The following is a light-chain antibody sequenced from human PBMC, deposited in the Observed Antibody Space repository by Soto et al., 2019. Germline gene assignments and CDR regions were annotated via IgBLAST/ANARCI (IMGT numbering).Light chain of an antibody. J-gene: IGLJ7*01. Sequence: QSALTQPASVSGSPGQSITISCTGTSSDVGDYKYVSWYQHHPGKAPKLMIYEVNNRPSGVSNRFSGSKSGNTASLTISGLQAEDEADYYCSSYTITTTWVFGGGTQLTVL. CDR3: SSYTITTTWV. CDR2: EVN. V-gene: IGLV2-14*01. CDR1: SSDVGDYKY.